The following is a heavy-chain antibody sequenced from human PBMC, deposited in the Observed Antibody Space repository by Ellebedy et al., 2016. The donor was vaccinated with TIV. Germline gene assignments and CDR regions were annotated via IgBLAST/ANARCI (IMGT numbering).Heavy chain of an antibody. J-gene: IGHJ4*02. CDR3: ARDPFSYGSGGFDY. CDR2: IIPIFGTA. Sequence: SVKVSXXASGYTFTSYGISWVRQAPGQGLEWMGGIIPIFGTANYAQKFQGRVTITADESTSTAYMELSSLRSEDTAVYYCARDPFSYGSGGFDYWGQGTLVTVSS. V-gene: IGHV1-69*13. CDR1: GYTFTSYG. D-gene: IGHD3-10*01.